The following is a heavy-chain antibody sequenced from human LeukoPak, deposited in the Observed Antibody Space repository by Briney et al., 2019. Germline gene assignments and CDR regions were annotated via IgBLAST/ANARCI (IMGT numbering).Heavy chain of an antibody. D-gene: IGHD6-13*01. J-gene: IGHJ4*02. CDR3: AREGLVYSSSWKTY. Sequence: GGSLRLSCAASGFTFSSYGMSWVRQAPGKGLEWVSSISGSGGSIYYADSVKGRFTISRDNSKNTLYVQMNSLRAEDTAVYYCAREGLVYSSSWKTYWGQGTLVTVSS. V-gene: IGHV3-23*01. CDR1: GFTFSSYG. CDR2: ISGSGGSI.